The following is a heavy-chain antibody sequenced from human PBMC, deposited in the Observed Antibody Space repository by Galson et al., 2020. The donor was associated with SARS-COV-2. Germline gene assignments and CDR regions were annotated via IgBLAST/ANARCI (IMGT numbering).Heavy chain of an antibody. J-gene: IGHJ5*02. CDR2: ISAYNGNT. V-gene: IGHV1-18*04. CDR3: ARLPGWELPVSWFDP. Sequence: ASVKVSCKASGHTFTSYGISWVRQAPGQGLEWMGWISAYNGNTNYAQKLQGRVTMTTDTSTSTAYMELRSLRSDDTAVYYCARLPGWELPVSWFDPWGQGTLVTVSS. CDR1: GHTFTSYG. D-gene: IGHD1-26*01.